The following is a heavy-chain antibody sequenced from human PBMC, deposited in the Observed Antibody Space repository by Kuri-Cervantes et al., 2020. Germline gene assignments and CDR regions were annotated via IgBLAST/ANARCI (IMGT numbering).Heavy chain of an antibody. Sequence: SETLSLTCAVYGGSFSGYYWGWIRQPPGKGLEWIGSIYHSGSTYYNPSLKSRVTISVDTSKNQFSLKLSSVTAADTAVYYCARDGAGYGSTHYYYMDVWGKGTTVTVSS. CDR1: GGSFSGYY. J-gene: IGHJ6*03. D-gene: IGHD3-10*01. V-gene: IGHV4-34*01. CDR3: ARDGAGYGSTHYYYMDV. CDR2: IYHSGST.